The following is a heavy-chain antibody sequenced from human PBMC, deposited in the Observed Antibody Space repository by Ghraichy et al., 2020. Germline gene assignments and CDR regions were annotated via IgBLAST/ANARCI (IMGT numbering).Heavy chain of an antibody. CDR1: GFTFDDYT. V-gene: IGHV3-43*01. CDR2: ISWDGGST. Sequence: GGSLRLSCAASGFTFDDYTMHWVRQAPGKGLEWVSLISWDGGSTYYADSVKGRFTISRDNSKNSLYLQMNSLRTEDTALYYCGKGHDGSGSRSVIGSGMDVWGQGTTVTVSS. J-gene: IGHJ6*02. CDR3: GKGHDGSGSRSVIGSGMDV. D-gene: IGHD3-10*01.